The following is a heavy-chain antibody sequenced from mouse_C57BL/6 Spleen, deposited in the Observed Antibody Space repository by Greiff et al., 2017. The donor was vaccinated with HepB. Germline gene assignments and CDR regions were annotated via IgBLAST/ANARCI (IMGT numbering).Heavy chain of an antibody. CDR3: ARGTAQATGLAY. J-gene: IGHJ3*01. Sequence: EVQLQQSGPVLVKPGASVKMSCKASGYTFTDYYMNWVKQSHGKSLEWIGVINPYNGGTSYNQKFKGKATLTVDKSSSTAYMELNSLTSEDSAVYYCARGTAQATGLAYWGQGTLVTVSA. CDR2: INPYNGGT. D-gene: IGHD3-2*02. V-gene: IGHV1-19*01. CDR1: GYTFTDYY.